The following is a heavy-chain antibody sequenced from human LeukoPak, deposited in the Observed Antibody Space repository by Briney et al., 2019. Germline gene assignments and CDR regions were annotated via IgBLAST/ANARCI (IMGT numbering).Heavy chain of an antibody. CDR1: GFTFSSYG. Sequence: GGSLRLSCAASGFTFSSYGMHWVRQAPGKGLEWVAVISYDGSNEYYADSVKGRFTISRDNSKNTLYLQMNSLRAEDTAVYYCAKALYSGSYFCAFDIWGQGTMVTVSS. V-gene: IGHV3-30*18. CDR3: AKALYSGSYFCAFDI. D-gene: IGHD1-26*01. J-gene: IGHJ3*02. CDR2: ISYDGSNE.